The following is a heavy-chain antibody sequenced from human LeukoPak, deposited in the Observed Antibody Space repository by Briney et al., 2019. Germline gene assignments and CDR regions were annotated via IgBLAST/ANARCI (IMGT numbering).Heavy chain of an antibody. CDR2: INPNSGGT. Sequence: ASVKVSCKASGYTFTSYYMHWVRQAPGQGLEWMGWINPNSGGTNYAQKFQGRVTMTRDTSISTAYMELSRLRSDDTAVYYCARVTVDTAMSQNYWGQGTLVTVSS. J-gene: IGHJ4*02. D-gene: IGHD5-18*01. V-gene: IGHV1-2*02. CDR1: GYTFTSYY. CDR3: ARVTVDTAMSQNY.